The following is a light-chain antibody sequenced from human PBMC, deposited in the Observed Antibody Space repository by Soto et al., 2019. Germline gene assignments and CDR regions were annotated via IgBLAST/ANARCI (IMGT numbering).Light chain of an antibody. CDR2: SIS. CDR3: QQSYSVPLT. CDR1: QVPKNY. Sequence: DIPMTQSPSSLSASVGDRVTITCRASQVPKNYVNWYQHKPGKAPRLLIYSISTLQGGVPSRFSGSGSGTDFTLTISTLQPEDFATYYCQQSYSVPLTFGGGTKVEIK. V-gene: IGKV1-39*01. J-gene: IGKJ4*01.